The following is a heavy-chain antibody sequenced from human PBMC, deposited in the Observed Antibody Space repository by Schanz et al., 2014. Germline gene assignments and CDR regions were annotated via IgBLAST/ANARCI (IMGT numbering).Heavy chain of an antibody. D-gene: IGHD5-18*01. V-gene: IGHV3-21*01. CDR3: AKDAENTAMITDYFDY. CDR1: GFNFSSYS. CDR2: ISYGTSYI. Sequence: EVQLLESGGGLVQPGGSLRLSCAASGFNFSSYSLNWVRQAPGKGLEWVSSISYGTSYIYYAESVKGRFTISRDNAKNSLYLQMNGLRAEDTAVYYCAKDAENTAMITDYFDYWGQGTLVTVSS. J-gene: IGHJ4*02.